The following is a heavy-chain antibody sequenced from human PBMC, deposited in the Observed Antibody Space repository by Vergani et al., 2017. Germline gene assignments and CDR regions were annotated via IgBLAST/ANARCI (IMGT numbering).Heavy chain of an antibody. Sequence: QVQLVESGGGVVQPGKSLRLSCAASGFTFRNHGMHWVRQAPGKGPEWVAVIWFDGDNKYYADSVNGRFTIARDNSKNTLFLQMNSLRAEDTAVYYCVRDRRPEVVNIFDYWGRGTLVTVSS. CDR2: IWFDGDNK. J-gene: IGHJ4*02. D-gene: IGHD4-23*01. CDR1: GFTFRNHG. CDR3: VRDRRPEVVNIFDY. V-gene: IGHV3-33*01.